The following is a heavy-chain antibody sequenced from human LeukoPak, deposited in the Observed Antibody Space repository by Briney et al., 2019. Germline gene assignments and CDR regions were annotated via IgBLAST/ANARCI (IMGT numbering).Heavy chain of an antibody. Sequence: EASVKVSCKASGYTFTGYYMHWVRQAPGQGLEWMGWINPNSGGTNYAQKFQGRVTMTRDTSINTAYLELSRLRSDDTAVYYCTRIGHSSMITFGGALSGGPDYWGQGTLVTVSS. J-gene: IGHJ4*02. CDR3: TRIGHSSMITFGGALSGGPDY. CDR2: INPNSGGT. CDR1: GYTFTGYY. V-gene: IGHV1-2*02. D-gene: IGHD3-16*01.